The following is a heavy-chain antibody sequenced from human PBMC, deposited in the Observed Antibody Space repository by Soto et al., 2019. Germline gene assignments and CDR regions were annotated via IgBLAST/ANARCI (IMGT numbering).Heavy chain of an antibody. J-gene: IGHJ4*02. Sequence: EVQLLESGGGLVQPGGSLRLSCAASGFAFAYNGMTWVRQAPGKGLEWVSTISGSGGDTFSVDSVKGRFTISRDNSKNTLYLQMDSLRAEDTAVYYCARENTIFGALEIIDYWGQGTLVAVSS. CDR3: ARENTIFGALEIIDY. D-gene: IGHD3-3*01. V-gene: IGHV3-23*01. CDR1: GFAFAYNG. CDR2: ISGSGGDT.